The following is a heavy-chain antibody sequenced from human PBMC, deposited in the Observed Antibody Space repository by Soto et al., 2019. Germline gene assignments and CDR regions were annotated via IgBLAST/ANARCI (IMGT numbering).Heavy chain of an antibody. V-gene: IGHV1-69*13. J-gene: IGHJ4*02. D-gene: IGHD6-13*01. CDR2: IIPIFGTA. CDR1: GGTFSSYA. Sequence: ASVKVSCKASGGTFSSYAISWVRQAPGQGLEWMGGIIPIFGTANYAQKFQGRVTMTADESTSTAYMELSSLRSEDTAVYYCARDRVAAAVAGFDYWGQGTLVTVS. CDR3: ARDRVAAAVAGFDY.